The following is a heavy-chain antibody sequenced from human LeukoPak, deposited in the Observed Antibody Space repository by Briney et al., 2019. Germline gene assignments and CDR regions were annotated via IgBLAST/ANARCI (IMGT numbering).Heavy chain of an antibody. J-gene: IGHJ3*02. CDR1: GGSFSGYY. CDR3: ARVLNYYDSSGYSTFDI. CDR2: INHSGST. Sequence: SETLSLTCAVYGGSFSGYYWSWIRQPPGKGLEWIGEINHSGSTNYNPSLKSRVTISVDTSKNQFSLKLSSVTAADTAVYYCARVLNYYDSSGYSTFDIWGQGTMVTVSS. D-gene: IGHD3-22*01. V-gene: IGHV4-34*01.